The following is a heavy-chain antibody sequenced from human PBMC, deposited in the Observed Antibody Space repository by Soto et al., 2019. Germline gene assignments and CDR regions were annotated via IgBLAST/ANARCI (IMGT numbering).Heavy chain of an antibody. CDR3: ARRSTIYGVVIAAFDY. CDR2: ISAYNGNT. CDR1: GYTFTSYG. Sequence: ASVKVSCKASGYTFTSYGISWVRQAPGQGLEWMGWISAYNGNTNYAQKLQGRVTMTTDTSTSTAYMELRSLRSDDTAVYYCARRSTIYGVVIAAFDYWGQGTLVTVSS. V-gene: IGHV1-18*04. D-gene: IGHD3-3*01. J-gene: IGHJ4*02.